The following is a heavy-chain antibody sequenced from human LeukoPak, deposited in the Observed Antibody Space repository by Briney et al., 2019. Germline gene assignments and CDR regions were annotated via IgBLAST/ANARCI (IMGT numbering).Heavy chain of an antibody. D-gene: IGHD6-13*01. J-gene: IGHJ5*02. V-gene: IGHV4-34*01. CDR3: ARVVPEPMAAAGRPHNWFDP. CDR1: GGSFSGYY. CDR2: INHSGST. Sequence: SETLSLTCAVYGGSFSGYYWSWIRQPPGKGLEWIGEINHSGSTNYNPSLKSRVTISVDTSKSQFSLKLSSVTAADTAVYYCARVVPEPMAAAGRPHNWFDPWGQGTLVTVSS.